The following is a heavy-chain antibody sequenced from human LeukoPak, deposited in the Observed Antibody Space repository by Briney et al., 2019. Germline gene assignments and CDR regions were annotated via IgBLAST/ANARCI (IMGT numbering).Heavy chain of an antibody. CDR2: ISSSSTI. Sequence: GGSLRLSCAASGFTFSSYSMNWVRQAPGKGLEWVSYISSSSTIYYADSVKGRFTISRDNAKNSLYLQMNSLRDEDTAVYYCARDFWSGYNVDYWGQGTLVTVSS. CDR3: ARDFWSGYNVDY. D-gene: IGHD3-3*01. V-gene: IGHV3-48*02. J-gene: IGHJ4*02. CDR1: GFTFSSYS.